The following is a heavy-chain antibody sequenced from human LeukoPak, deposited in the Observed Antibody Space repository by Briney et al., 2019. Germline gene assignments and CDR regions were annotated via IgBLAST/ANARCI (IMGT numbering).Heavy chain of an antibody. Sequence: GSSVKVSCKASGGTFSSYAISWVRQAPGQGLEWMVRIIPILGIANYAQKFQGRVTITADKSTSTAYMELSSLRSEDTAVYYCARDRNYGMDVWGQGTTVTVSS. V-gene: IGHV1-69*04. J-gene: IGHJ6*02. CDR3: ARDRNYGMDV. CDR2: IIPILGIA. CDR1: GGTFSSYA.